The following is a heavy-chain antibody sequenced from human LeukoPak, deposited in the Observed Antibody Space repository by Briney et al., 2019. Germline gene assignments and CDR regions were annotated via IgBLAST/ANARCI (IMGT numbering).Heavy chain of an antibody. Sequence: GGSLRLSCAASGFTFSSYSMNWVRQAPGKGLEWVSSISSSSSYIYYADSVKGRFTISRDNAKNTLYLQMNSLRAEDTAVYYCARETVAGSGFDYWGQGTLVTVSS. V-gene: IGHV3-21*01. J-gene: IGHJ4*02. CDR3: ARETVAGSGFDY. CDR2: ISSSSSYI. D-gene: IGHD6-19*01. CDR1: GFTFSSYS.